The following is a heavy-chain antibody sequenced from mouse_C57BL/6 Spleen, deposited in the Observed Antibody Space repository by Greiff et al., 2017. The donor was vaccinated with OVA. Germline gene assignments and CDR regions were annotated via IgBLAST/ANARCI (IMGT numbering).Heavy chain of an antibody. V-gene: IGHV3-6*01. CDR3: AREKGITTVVEGYFDV. CDR1: GYSITSGYY. Sequence: EVKLQESGPGLVKPSQSLSLTCSVTGYSITSGYYWNWIRQFPGNKLEWMGYISYDGSNNYNPSLKNRISITRDTSKNQFFLKLNSVTTEDTATYYCAREKGITTVVEGYFDVWGTGTTVTVSS. CDR2: ISYDGSN. D-gene: IGHD1-1*01. J-gene: IGHJ1*03.